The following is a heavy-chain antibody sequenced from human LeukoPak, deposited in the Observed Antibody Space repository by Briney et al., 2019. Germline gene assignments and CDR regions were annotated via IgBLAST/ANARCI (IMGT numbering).Heavy chain of an antibody. J-gene: IGHJ4*02. V-gene: IGHV3-30*04. CDR2: ISYDGSKK. Sequence: GRSLRLSCAASGFTFSSSAMQWVRQAPGKGLERVAVISYDGSKKYYADSVKGRFTIARDDSKNTLYLQMNSLRGEDTAVYYCARSRSASTSGWYDYFDYWGRGTLVTVSS. D-gene: IGHD6-19*01. CDR3: ARSRSASTSGWYDYFDY. CDR1: GFTFSSSA.